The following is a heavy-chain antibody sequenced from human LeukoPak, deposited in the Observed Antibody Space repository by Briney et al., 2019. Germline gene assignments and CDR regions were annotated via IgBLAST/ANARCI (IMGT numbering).Heavy chain of an antibody. J-gene: IGHJ5*02. CDR3: ARGLKGSYSGYANGFDP. Sequence: GASVKVSCKASGYTFTGYYMHWVRQAPGQGLEWMGWINPNSGGTNYAQKFQGRVTMTRDTSISTAYMELSRLRSDDTAVYYCARGLKGSYSGYANGFDPWGQGTLVTVSS. V-gene: IGHV1-2*02. CDR2: INPNSGGT. D-gene: IGHD5-12*01. CDR1: GYTFTGYY.